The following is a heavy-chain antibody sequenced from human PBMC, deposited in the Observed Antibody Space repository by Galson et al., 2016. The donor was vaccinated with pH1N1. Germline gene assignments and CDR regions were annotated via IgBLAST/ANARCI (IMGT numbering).Heavy chain of an antibody. D-gene: IGHD3-9*01. CDR1: GFNFSNYW. J-gene: IGHJ4*02. CDR3: ARRYFDY. Sequence: SLRLSCAPSGFNFSNYWLQWVRQAPGKGLQWVANINQDGDKKYYVGSVEGRFTNTSNNAKNSRYLQKNNLRDDDTAMYFCARRYFDYWGQGALVTVSS. CDR2: INQDGDKK. V-gene: IGHV3-7*01.